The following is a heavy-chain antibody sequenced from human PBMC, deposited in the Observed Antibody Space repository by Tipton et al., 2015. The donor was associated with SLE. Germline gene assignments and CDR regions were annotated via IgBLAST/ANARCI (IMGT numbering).Heavy chain of an antibody. CDR2: IYTSRSP. J-gene: IGHJ4*02. Sequence: TLSLTCTVSGGSISSYYWSWIRQPAGKGREWSGRIYTSRSPNYNPSLKSRVTMSVDTSKNQFSLKLSSVTAADTAVYYCARVGPCGGDCYSLDYWGQGTLVTVSS. V-gene: IGHV4-4*07. D-gene: IGHD2-21*01. CDR1: GGSISSYY. CDR3: ARVGPCGGDCYSLDY.